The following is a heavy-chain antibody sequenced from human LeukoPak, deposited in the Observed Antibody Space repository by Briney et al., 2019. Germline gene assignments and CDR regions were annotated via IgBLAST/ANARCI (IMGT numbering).Heavy chain of an antibody. D-gene: IGHD3-9*01. CDR1: GITFSNAW. CDR3: TTDPYFDWLDY. V-gene: IGHV3-15*01. J-gene: IGHJ4*02. Sequence: GGTLRLSCAASGITFSNAWMSWVRQAPGKGLEWVGRIKSKTDGGTTDYAAPVKGRFTISRDDSKNTLYLQMNSLKTEDTAVYYCTTDPYFDWLDYWGQGTLVTVSS. CDR2: IKSKTDGGTT.